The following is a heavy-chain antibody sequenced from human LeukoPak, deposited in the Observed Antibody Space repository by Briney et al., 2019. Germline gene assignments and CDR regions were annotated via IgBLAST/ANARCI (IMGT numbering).Heavy chain of an antibody. J-gene: IGHJ5*02. CDR3: ARDRLYSSGCYWFDP. Sequence: SETLSLTCTVSGGSISSYYWSWIRQPAGKGLEWIGRIYTSGSTNYNPSLKSRVTMSVDTSKNQFYLKLSSVTAADTAVYYCARDRLYSSGCYWFDPWGQGTLVTVSS. CDR2: IYTSGST. CDR1: GGSISSYY. V-gene: IGHV4-4*07. D-gene: IGHD6-19*01.